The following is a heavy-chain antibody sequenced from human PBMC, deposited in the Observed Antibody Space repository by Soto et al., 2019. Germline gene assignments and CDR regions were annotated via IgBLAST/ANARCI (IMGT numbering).Heavy chain of an antibody. J-gene: IGHJ4*02. CDR3: ARDLEFRDGNISHLDY. CDR1: GGTFSSHV. Sequence: QVQLVQSGAEVKKPGSSVKVSCKASGGTFSSHVFNWVRQAPGQGLEWMGGIMPIIGTANYAQKIQGRVSTTADESPSTAYMELSSLRSEDTAVYYCARDLEFRDGNISHLDYWGQGTLVTVSS. CDR2: IMPIIGTA. V-gene: IGHV1-69*01. D-gene: IGHD3-10*01.